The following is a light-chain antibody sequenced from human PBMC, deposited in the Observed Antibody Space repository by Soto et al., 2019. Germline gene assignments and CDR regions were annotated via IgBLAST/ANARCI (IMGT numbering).Light chain of an antibody. V-gene: IGKV1-5*03. J-gene: IGKJ1*01. CDR1: QSIRTW. CDR3: QQYNSYWT. Sequence: QVTQVPSYLSASVGDSVTITCRASQSIRTWLAWYQQKPGSAPKLLIYKASTLDSGVPSRFSGNGSGTDFALTIKNVKPEDCATYYCQQYNSYWTFGLGTKVDIK. CDR2: KAS.